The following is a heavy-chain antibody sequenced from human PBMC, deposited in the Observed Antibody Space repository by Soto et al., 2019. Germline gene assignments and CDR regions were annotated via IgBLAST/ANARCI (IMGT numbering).Heavy chain of an antibody. V-gene: IGHV4-4*02. CDR3: ARAPALLHCSGGSCFLGD. CDR2: IYHSGST. Sequence: QVQLQESGPGLVKPSGTLSLTCAVSGGSISSSNWWSWVRQPPGKGLDWIGEIYHSGSTNYNPSLKSRVTISVDKSKNQFSLKLSSVTAADTAVYYCARAPALLHCSGGSCFLGDWGQGTLVTVSS. J-gene: IGHJ4*02. CDR1: GGSISSSNW. D-gene: IGHD2-15*01.